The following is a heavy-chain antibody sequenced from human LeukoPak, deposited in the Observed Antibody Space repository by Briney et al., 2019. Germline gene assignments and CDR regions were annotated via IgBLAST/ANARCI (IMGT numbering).Heavy chain of an antibody. CDR3: AKPLRWDYYYYGMDV. Sequence: GGSLRLSCAASGFTFSSYAMSWVRQAPGKGLEWVSAISSSGGSTYYADSVKGRFTISRDNSKNTLYLQMNSLRAEDTAVYYCAKPLRWDYYYYGMDVWGQGTTVTVSS. J-gene: IGHJ6*02. CDR1: GFTFSSYA. V-gene: IGHV3-23*01. CDR2: ISSSGGST. D-gene: IGHD4-23*01.